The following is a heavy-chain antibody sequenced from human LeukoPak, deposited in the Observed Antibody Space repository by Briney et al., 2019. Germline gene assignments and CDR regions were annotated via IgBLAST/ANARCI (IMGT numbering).Heavy chain of an antibody. CDR1: GFTFSSYS. J-gene: IGHJ4*02. CDR2: ISSSSSYI. D-gene: IGHD3-3*01. CDR3: ARDRDDFWSGIDY. Sequence: GGSLRLSXAASGFTFSSYSMNWVRQAPGKGLEWVSSISSSSSYIYYADSVKGRFTISRDNAKNLLYLQMNSLRAEDTAVYYCARDRDDFWSGIDYWGQGTLVTVSS. V-gene: IGHV3-21*01.